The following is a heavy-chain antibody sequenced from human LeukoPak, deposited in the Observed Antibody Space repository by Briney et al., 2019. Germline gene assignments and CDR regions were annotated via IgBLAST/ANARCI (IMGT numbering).Heavy chain of an antibody. J-gene: IGHJ4*02. Sequence: ASVKVPCKASGYTFTGYYMHWVRQAPGQGLEWMGWINPNNGGTNYAQKFQGRVTMTRDTSISTAYMELSRLRSDDTAVYYRAREGSGSNYDYWGQGTLVTVSS. V-gene: IGHV1-2*02. CDR3: AREGSGSNYDY. D-gene: IGHD3-22*01. CDR2: INPNNGGT. CDR1: GYTFTGYY.